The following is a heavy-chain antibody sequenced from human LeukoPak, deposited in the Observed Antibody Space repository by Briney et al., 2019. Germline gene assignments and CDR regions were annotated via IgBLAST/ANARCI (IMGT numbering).Heavy chain of an antibody. V-gene: IGHV3-30*04. J-gene: IGHJ4*02. CDR2: ISYDGSNK. Sequence: PGGSLRLSCAASGFTFSSYAMHWVRQAPGKGLEWVAVISYDGSNKYYADSVKGRFTISRDNSKNTLYLQMNSLRAEDTAVYYCARVQDYSNYMLLWGQGTLVTVSS. D-gene: IGHD4-11*01. CDR1: GFTFSSYA. CDR3: ARVQDYSNYMLL.